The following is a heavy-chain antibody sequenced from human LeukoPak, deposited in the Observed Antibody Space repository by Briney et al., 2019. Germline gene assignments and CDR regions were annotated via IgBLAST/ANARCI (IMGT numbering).Heavy chain of an antibody. CDR2: INPNSGGT. CDR3: ALSRHYDSSGYYGAFHI. D-gene: IGHD3-22*01. J-gene: IGHJ3*02. CDR1: GYTFTGYY. Sequence: ASVKVSCKASGYTFTGYYMHWVRQAPGQGLEWMGRINPNSGGTNYAQKFQGRVTMTRDTSISTAYMELSRLRSDDTAVYYCALSRHYDSSGYYGAFHIWGQGTMVSVS. V-gene: IGHV1-2*06.